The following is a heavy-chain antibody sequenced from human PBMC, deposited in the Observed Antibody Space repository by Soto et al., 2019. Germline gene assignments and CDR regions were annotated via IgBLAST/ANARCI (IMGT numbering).Heavy chain of an antibody. CDR1: GGSFSDYY. D-gene: IGHD3-10*01. J-gene: IGHJ6*02. Sequence: KTSETLSLTCTIYGGSFSDYYWGWIRQPPGQGLEWIAEISNSGSTNYNPSLKSRVTISVDTSKNQFSLKMSSVTAADTAVYYCARGLRASFGVRLSYYYYGMDVWGQGTTVTVSS. CDR2: ISNSGST. V-gene: IGHV4-34*01. CDR3: ARGLRASFGVRLSYYYYGMDV.